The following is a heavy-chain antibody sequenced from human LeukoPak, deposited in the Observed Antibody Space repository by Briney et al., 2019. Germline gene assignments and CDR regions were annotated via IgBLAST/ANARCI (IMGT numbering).Heavy chain of an antibody. V-gene: IGHV3-23*01. CDR1: GFTFSSYT. CDR3: AKHQRDIVVVPAGVGYYMDV. J-gene: IGHJ6*03. CDR2: IGGSGGST. Sequence: GGSLRLSCAASGFTFSSYTMNWVRQAPGKGLEWVSAIGGSGGSTYYADSVKGRFTISRDNSKDTLYLQMNSLRAEDTAVYYCAKHQRDIVVVPAGVGYYMDVWGKGTTVTVSS. D-gene: IGHD2-2*01.